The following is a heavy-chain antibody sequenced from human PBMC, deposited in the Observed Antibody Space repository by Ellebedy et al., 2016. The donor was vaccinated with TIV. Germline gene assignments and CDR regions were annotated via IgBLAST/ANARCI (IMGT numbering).Heavy chain of an antibody. CDR1: GFTFSSYS. J-gene: IGHJ4*02. CDR2: ITSSSGYI. V-gene: IGHV3-21*01. D-gene: IGHD1-26*01. Sequence: GGSLRLXXAASGFTFSSYSMNWVRQAPGKGLEWVSSITSSSGYIYYADSVKGRFTISRDNAKNSLYLQMESLRVDDTAVYYCARDVASGALDYWGQGTLVTVSS. CDR3: ARDVASGALDY.